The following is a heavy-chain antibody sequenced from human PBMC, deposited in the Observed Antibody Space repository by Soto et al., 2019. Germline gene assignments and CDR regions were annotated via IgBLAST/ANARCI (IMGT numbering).Heavy chain of an antibody. Sequence: GGSLRLSCAASGFTVSSNYMSWVRQAPGKGLEWVSVIYSGGSTYYADSVKGRFTISRDNSKNTLYLQMNSLRAEDTAVYYCARALYYYDSSGYSEAGYYYYYYGMDVWGEGPTVTVS. J-gene: IGHJ6*02. CDR1: GFTVSSNY. CDR3: ARALYYYDSSGYSEAGYYYYYYGMDV. V-gene: IGHV3-53*01. CDR2: IYSGGST. D-gene: IGHD3-22*01.